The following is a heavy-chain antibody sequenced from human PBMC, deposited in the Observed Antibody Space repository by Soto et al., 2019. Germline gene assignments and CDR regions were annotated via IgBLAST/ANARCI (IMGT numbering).Heavy chain of an antibody. J-gene: IGHJ4*02. CDR1: GFTFPSSA. D-gene: IGHD3-22*01. CDR3: AAVPYYYDTSGTYFDY. V-gene: IGHV1-58*01. Sequence: QMQLVQSGPEVKKPGTSVKVSCKASGFTFPSSAVQWVRQARGQRLEWIARIVVGSGNTNYAQKFQERLTISRDMSNTTAYMELSSLRSEDTAVYYCAAVPYYYDTSGTYFDYWGQGTLVTVSS. CDR2: IVVGSGNT.